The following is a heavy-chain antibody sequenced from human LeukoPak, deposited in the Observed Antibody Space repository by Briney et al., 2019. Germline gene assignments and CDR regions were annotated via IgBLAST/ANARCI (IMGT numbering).Heavy chain of an antibody. CDR3: ARGRGTTSSNFDY. V-gene: IGHV1-2*02. J-gene: IGHJ4*02. D-gene: IGHD2-2*01. CDR2: INPNNGGT. Sequence: ASVKVSCKASGYTFTGYYMHWVRLAPGQGLEWMGWINPNNGGTNYAQKFQGRVTMTRDTSISTAYMELSRLTSDDTAVYYCARGRGTTSSNFDYWGQGTLVTVSS. CDR1: GYTFTGYY.